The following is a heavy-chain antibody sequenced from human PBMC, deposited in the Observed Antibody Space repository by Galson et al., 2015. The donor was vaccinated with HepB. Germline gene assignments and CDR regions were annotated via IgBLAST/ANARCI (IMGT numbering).Heavy chain of an antibody. CDR2: IWYDGSNK. D-gene: IGHD6-6*01. CDR3: AKDLREYTGSPMDY. V-gene: IGHV3-33*06. J-gene: IGHJ4*02. CDR1: GFTFSSYG. Sequence: SLRLSCAASGFTFSSYGMHWVRQAPGKGLEWVAVIWYDGSNKYYADSVKGRFTISRDNSKNTLFLQMNSLRAEDTAVYYCAKDLREYTGSPMDYWGQGTLVTVSS.